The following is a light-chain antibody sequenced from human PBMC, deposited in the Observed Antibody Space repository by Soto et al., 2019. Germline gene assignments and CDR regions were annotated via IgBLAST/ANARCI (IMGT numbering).Light chain of an antibody. CDR1: QSVSSSY. V-gene: IGKV3-20*01. Sequence: EIVLTQSPGTLSLSPGERATLSCRASQSVSSSYLAWYQQKPGQAPRLLIYGASSRATGIPDRFSGSGSGTDFTLTISRLEPEEFAVYYCQQYGSSTAFGPGTKVDIK. J-gene: IGKJ3*01. CDR2: GAS. CDR3: QQYGSSTA.